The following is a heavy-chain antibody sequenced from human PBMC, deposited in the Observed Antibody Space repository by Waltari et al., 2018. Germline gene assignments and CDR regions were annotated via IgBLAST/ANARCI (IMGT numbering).Heavy chain of an antibody. CDR2: ISSSSSYI. D-gene: IGHD6-6*01. V-gene: IGHV3-21*01. Sequence: EVQLVESGGGLVKPGGSLRLSCAASGFTFSSYSMNWVRQAPGKGLEWVSSISSSSSYIYYADSVKGRFTISRDNAKNSLYLQMNSLRAEDTAVYYCARGWYSSSSEDWFDPWGQGTLVTVSS. J-gene: IGHJ5*02. CDR1: GFTFSSYS. CDR3: ARGWYSSSSEDWFDP.